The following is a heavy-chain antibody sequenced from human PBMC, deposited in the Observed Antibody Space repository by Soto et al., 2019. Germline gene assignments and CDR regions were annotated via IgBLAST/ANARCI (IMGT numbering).Heavy chain of an antibody. Sequence: QPGGSLRLSCAASGFTFSSYEMNWVRQAPGKGLEWVSYISSSGSTIYYADSVKGRFTISRDNAKNSLYLQMNSLRAKDTAVYYCASQLTLPSLFDAFDIWGQGTMVTVSS. D-gene: IGHD3-10*01. CDR3: ASQLTLPSLFDAFDI. CDR1: GFTFSSYE. CDR2: ISSSGSTI. J-gene: IGHJ3*02. V-gene: IGHV3-48*03.